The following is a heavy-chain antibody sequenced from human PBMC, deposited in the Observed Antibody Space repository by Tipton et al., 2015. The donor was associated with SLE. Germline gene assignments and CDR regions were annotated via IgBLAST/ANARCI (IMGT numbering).Heavy chain of an antibody. V-gene: IGHV4-4*08. Sequence: TLSLTCTVSGGSISSYYWSWIRQSPGKGLEWIGYLYTSGSTNYNPSLKSRVTISADTSKNQFSLKLSSVTAADTAVYYCASGGYGSGSHYLGGWFDPWGRGTLVTVSS. J-gene: IGHJ5*02. CDR1: GGSISSYY. D-gene: IGHD3-10*01. CDR2: LYTSGST. CDR3: ASGGYGSGSHYLGGWFDP.